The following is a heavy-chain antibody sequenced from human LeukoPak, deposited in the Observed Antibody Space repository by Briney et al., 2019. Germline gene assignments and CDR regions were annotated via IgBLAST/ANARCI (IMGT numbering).Heavy chain of an antibody. CDR1: GFTFTSSA. CDR3: AAEGPYSSSWYPNDY. Sequence: SVEVSCKASGFTFTSSAVQWVRQARGQRLEWIGWIVVGSGNTNYAQKFQERVTITRDMSTSTAYMELSSLRSEDTAVYYCAAEGPYSSSWYPNDYWGQGTLATVSS. D-gene: IGHD6-13*01. J-gene: IGHJ4*02. CDR2: IVVGSGNT. V-gene: IGHV1-58*01.